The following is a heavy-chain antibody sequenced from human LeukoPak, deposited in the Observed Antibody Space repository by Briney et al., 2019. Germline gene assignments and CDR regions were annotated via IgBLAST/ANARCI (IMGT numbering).Heavy chain of an antibody. CDR2: TYYSGST. J-gene: IGHJ5*02. CDR1: GGSFSSGDYY. CDR3: ARPYYYDSRIDP. D-gene: IGHD3-22*01. V-gene: IGHV4-30-4*01. Sequence: SQTLSLTCTVSGGSFSSGDYYWSWIRQPPGKGLEWIGYTYYSGSTYYNPSLKSRATISVDTSKNQFSLKLTSVTAADTAVYYCARPYYYDSRIDPWGQGTLVTVSS.